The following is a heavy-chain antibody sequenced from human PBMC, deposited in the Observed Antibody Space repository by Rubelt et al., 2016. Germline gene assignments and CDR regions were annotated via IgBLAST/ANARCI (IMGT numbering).Heavy chain of an antibody. Sequence: QVRLQQWGGGLLKASETLSLTCAVYGEPLSNYLWTWVRQSPGKGLEWIGEVSHSGGPNSIPSLEGRLTTSMDTSRNQVSRGLTSVVAADSATYYCVRGPDSLDISGFLHWGQGVPVTVSS. CDR2: VSHSGGP. CDR1: GEPLSNYL. D-gene: IGHD6-19*01. V-gene: IGHV4-34*02. CDR3: VRGPDSLDISGFLH. J-gene: IGHJ4*02.